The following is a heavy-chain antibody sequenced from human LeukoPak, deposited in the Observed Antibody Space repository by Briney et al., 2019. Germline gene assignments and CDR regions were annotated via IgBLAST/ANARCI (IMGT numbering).Heavy chain of an antibody. J-gene: IGHJ6*02. CDR3: ARGDSSSWYNPYYYGMDV. V-gene: IGHV1-69*01. CDR2: IIPIFGTA. Sequence: ASVKVSCKASGGTFSSYAISWVRQAPGQGLEWMGGIIPIFGTASYAQKFQGRVTITADESTSTAYMELSSLRSEDTAVYYCARGDSSSWYNPYYYGMDVWGQGTTVTVSS. D-gene: IGHD6-13*01. CDR1: GGTFSSYA.